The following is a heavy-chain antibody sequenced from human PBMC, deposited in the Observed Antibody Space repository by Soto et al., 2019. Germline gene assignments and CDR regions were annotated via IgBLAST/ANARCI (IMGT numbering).Heavy chain of an antibody. D-gene: IGHD6-19*01. CDR2: VYHSGST. V-gene: IGHV4-61*01. CDR3: ASAQDSSGYAFDI. CDR1: GGSVSSDSYY. J-gene: IGHJ3*02. Sequence: QAQLQESGPGVVKPSETLSLTCTVSGGSVSSDSYYWSWIRQPPGKRLEWIGNVYHSGSTNYSPTLKSRVTMSVETSKNQFSLKLNSVTAADTAVYYCASAQDSSGYAFDIWGQGTMVTVSS.